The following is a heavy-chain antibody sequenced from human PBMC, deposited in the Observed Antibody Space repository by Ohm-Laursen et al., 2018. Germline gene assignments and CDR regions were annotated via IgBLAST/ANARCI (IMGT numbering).Heavy chain of an antibody. V-gene: IGHV1-18*01. Sequence: GASVEVSCKASGYTFTSYGISWVRQAPGQGLEWMGWISAYNGNTNYAQKLQGRVTMTTDTSTSTAYMELRSLRSDDTAVYYCARDVGSSSWYVNNWFDPWGQGTLVTVSS. J-gene: IGHJ5*02. CDR1: GYTFTSYG. CDR2: ISAYNGNT. CDR3: ARDVGSSSWYVNNWFDP. D-gene: IGHD6-13*01.